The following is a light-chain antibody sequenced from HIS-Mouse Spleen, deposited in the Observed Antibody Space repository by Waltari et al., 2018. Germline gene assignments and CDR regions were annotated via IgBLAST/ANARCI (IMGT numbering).Light chain of an antibody. CDR1: QSVLYSSNNKNY. J-gene: IGKJ3*01. V-gene: IGKV4-1*01. Sequence: DIVMTQSPDSLAVSLAERATINRKSSQSVLYSSNNKNYLAWYQQKPGQPPKLLIYWASTRESGVPDRCSGSGSGTDFTLTISSLQAEDVAVYYCQQYYSTPFTFGPGTKVDIK. CDR2: WAS. CDR3: QQYYSTPFT.